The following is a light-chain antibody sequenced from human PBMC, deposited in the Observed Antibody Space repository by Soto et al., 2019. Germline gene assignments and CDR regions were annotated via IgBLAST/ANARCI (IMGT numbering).Light chain of an antibody. CDR3: SSYGGSNNSPYV. CDR1: SSDVGGYNY. V-gene: IGLV2-8*01. J-gene: IGLJ1*01. CDR2: EVS. Sequence: QPALTQPPSASGSPGQSVTISCTGTSSDVGGYNYVSWYQQHPGKAPKLMIYEVSKRPSGVPDRFSGSKSGNTASLTVSGLQAEDEADYYCSSYGGSNNSPYVFGTGNKVTVL.